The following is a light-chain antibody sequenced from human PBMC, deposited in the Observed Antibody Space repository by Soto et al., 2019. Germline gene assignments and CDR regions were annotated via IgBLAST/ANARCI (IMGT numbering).Light chain of an antibody. CDR1: SSNIGAGYD. Sequence: QSVLTQPPSVSGAPGQTVTISCTGSSSNIGAGYDVHWYQQLPGTAPKLLIYGNSNRPSGVPDRFSGSKSGTSASLANPGLQAEYEADYYCQSYDSSLSGVVFGTGTKVTVL. CDR3: QSYDSSLSGVV. CDR2: GNS. J-gene: IGLJ1*01. V-gene: IGLV1-40*01.